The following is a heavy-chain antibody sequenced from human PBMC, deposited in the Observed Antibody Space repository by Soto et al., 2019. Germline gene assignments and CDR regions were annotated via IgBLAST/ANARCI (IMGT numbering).Heavy chain of an antibody. Sequence: QVQLVESGGGVVQPGRSLRLSCAASGFTFSSYAMHWVRQAPGKGLEWVAVISYDGSNKYYADSVKGRFTISGDNSKNTLYLQMNSLRAEDTAVYYCARYSPFDYWGQGTLVTVSS. CDR3: ARYSPFDY. V-gene: IGHV3-30-3*01. CDR2: ISYDGSNK. CDR1: GFTFSSYA. D-gene: IGHD2-15*01. J-gene: IGHJ4*02.